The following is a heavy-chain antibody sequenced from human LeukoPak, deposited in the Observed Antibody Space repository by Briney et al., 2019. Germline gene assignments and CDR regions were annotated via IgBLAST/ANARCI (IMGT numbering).Heavy chain of an antibody. D-gene: IGHD1-1*01. CDR1: GGSISSYY. J-gene: IGHJ3*02. CDR2: IYTSGST. CDR3: ARDTDNRDAFDI. V-gene: IGHV4-4*07. Sequence: SETLSLTCTVSGGSISSYYWSWIRQPAGKGLEWIGRIYTSGSTNYNPSLKSRVTMSVDTSMNQFSLKLSSVTAADTAVYYCARDTDNRDAFDIWGQGTMVTVSS.